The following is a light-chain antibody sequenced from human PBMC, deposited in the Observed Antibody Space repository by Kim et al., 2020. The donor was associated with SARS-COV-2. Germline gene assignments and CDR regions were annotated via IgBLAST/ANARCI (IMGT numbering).Light chain of an antibody. Sequence: SVGDSVTSTCRASQSVGTYLNWYQHKPGKAPNLRIYSASTLQSGVPSRFSGGGSGTEFTLTISSLQREDFATYYRQQTYSSLTVTFGQGTRPEIK. CDR3: QQTYSSLTVT. V-gene: IGKV1-39*01. CDR1: QSVGTY. J-gene: IGKJ5*01. CDR2: SAS.